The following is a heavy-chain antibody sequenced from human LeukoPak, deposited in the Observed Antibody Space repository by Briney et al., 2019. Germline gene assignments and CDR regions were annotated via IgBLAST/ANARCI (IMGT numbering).Heavy chain of an antibody. CDR3: ARATLSGIIAAEAFFDY. V-gene: IGHV3-21*01. D-gene: IGHD6-13*01. CDR1: GFTFSSYS. J-gene: IGHJ4*02. CDR2: ISGSSSYI. Sequence: PGGSLRLSCAASGFTFSSYSLNWVRQAPGKGLEWVSSISGSSSYIYYAGSVKGRFTISRDSAKNSLYLQMNSLRAEDTAVYYCARATLSGIIAAEAFFDYWGQGTLVTVSS.